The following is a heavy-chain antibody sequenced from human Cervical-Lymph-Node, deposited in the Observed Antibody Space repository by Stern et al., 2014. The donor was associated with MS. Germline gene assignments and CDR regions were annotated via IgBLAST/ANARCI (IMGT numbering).Heavy chain of an antibody. J-gene: IGHJ6*02. Sequence: EVHLVESGGGLVQPGRSLRLSCATSGFSSDDYAMHWVRQAPGKGLEWVSGISWNSDNLGYADSVKGRFTISRDNAKNSLYLQMNSLRTEDTALYYCAPSRFPFYGMDVWGQGTTVTVSS. CDR3: APSRFPFYGMDV. V-gene: IGHV3-9*02. D-gene: IGHD2-2*01. CDR1: GFSSDDYA. CDR2: ISWNSDNL.